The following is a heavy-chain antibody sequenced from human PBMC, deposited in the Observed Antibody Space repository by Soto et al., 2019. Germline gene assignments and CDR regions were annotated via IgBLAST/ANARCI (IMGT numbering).Heavy chain of an antibody. CDR2: IKQDGSEK. D-gene: IGHD3-3*01. CDR3: ARYGDDFWSGYYIGLDV. V-gene: IGHV3-7*03. CDR1: GFTFSSYW. J-gene: IGHJ6*02. Sequence: PGGSLRLSCAASGFTFSSYWMSWVRQAPGKGLEWVANIKQDGSEKYYVDSVKGRFTISRDNAKNSLYLQMNSLRAEDPAVYYCARYGDDFWSGYYIGLDVWGQGTTVTVSS.